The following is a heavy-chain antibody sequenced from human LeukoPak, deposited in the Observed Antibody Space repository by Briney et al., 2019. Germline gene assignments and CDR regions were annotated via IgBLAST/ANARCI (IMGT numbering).Heavy chain of an antibody. V-gene: IGHV5-51*01. CDR3: ARQSRFGEFDY. Sequence: GESLKISRKGSGYSFTKYRIAWVRQMPGKGLECMGIIYPGDSDTRYSPSFQGQVTISADKSISTAHLQWSSLKASDNAMYYCARQSRFGEFDYWGQGTLVTVSS. D-gene: IGHD3-10*01. CDR1: GYSFTKYR. J-gene: IGHJ4*02. CDR2: IYPGDSDT.